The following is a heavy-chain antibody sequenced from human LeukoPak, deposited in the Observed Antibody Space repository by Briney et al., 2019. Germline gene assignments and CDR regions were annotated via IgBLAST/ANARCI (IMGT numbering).Heavy chain of an antibody. Sequence: SETLSLTCTVSGGSISSYYWSWIRQPPGKGLGWIGYIYYSGSTNYNPSLKSRVTISVDTSKNQFSLKLSSVTAADTAVYYCARRFNRSYYYDSSGYYPVWGQGTLVTVSS. CDR2: IYYSGST. J-gene: IGHJ4*02. CDR3: ARRFNRSYYYDSSGYYPV. V-gene: IGHV4-59*12. D-gene: IGHD3-22*01. CDR1: GGSISSYY.